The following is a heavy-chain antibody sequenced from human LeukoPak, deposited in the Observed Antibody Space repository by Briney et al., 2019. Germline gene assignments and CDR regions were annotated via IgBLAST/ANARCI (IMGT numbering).Heavy chain of an antibody. CDR3: ARDTSAYYYGMDV. J-gene: IGHJ6*02. CDR1: GGTFSSYA. V-gene: IGHV1-69*13. CDR2: IIPIFGTA. Sequence: SVKVSCKASGGTFSSYAISWVRQAPGQGLEWMGGIIPIFGTANHAQKFQGRVTITADESTSTAYMELSSLRSEDTAVYYCARDTSAYYYGMDVWGQGTTVTVSS.